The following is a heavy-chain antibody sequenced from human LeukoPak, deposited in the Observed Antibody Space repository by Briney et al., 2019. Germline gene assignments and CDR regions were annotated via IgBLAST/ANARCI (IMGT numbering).Heavy chain of an antibody. CDR1: GFTFDDYA. V-gene: IGHV3-9*01. J-gene: IGHJ4*02. CDR2: ISWNSGSI. CDR3: AKDLEANGY. D-gene: IGHD2-8*01. Sequence: GGSLRLSCAASGFTFDDYAMHWVRQAPGKGLEWVSGISWNSGSIGYADSVKGRFTISRDNAKNSLYLQMNSPRAEDTALYYCAKDLEANGYWGQGTLVTVSS.